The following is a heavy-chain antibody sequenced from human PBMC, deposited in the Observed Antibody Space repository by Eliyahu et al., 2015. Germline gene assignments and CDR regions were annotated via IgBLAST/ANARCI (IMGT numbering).Heavy chain of an antibody. CDR3: AKDQYQLLERDWYFDL. CDR1: GFTFSXYA. D-gene: IGHD2-2*01. V-gene: IGHV3-23*01. CDR2: ISGSGGST. J-gene: IGHJ2*01. Sequence: EVQLLESGGGLVQPGGSLRLSCAASGFTFSXYALSWVRQAPGKGLEWVSAISGSGGSTYYADSVKGRFTISRDNSKNTLYLQMNSLRAEDTAVYYCAKDQYQLLERDWYFDLWGRGTLVTVSS.